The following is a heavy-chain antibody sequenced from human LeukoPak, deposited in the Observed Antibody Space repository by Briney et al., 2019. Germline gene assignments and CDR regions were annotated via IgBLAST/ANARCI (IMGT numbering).Heavy chain of an antibody. CDR1: GGSISNTNYY. J-gene: IGHJ6*02. CDR3: AREGGSPGYYYGMDV. V-gene: IGHV4-39*07. CDR2: IYYTGTT. Sequence: PSETPSLTCTVSGGSISNTNYYWAWIRQPPGRGLEWIGSIYYTGTTFDNPSLKSRVTLSVDTSKNQFSLRLTSVTAADTAVYFCAREGGSPGYYYGMDVWGQGTTVTVSS. D-gene: IGHD5-12*01.